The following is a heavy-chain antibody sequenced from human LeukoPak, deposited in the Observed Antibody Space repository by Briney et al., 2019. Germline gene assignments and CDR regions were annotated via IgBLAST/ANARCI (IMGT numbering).Heavy chain of an antibody. CDR2: IGGSGVST. CDR1: GFTFSSYG. V-gene: IGHV3-23*01. Sequence: PGGSLRLSCAASGFTFSSYGMSWVRQAPGKGLEWVSSIGGSGVSTYYADSVKGRFTISRDNSKNTLYLLMNSLRPEDTAVYYCAPLAVADDYFDYWGQGTLVTVSS. J-gene: IGHJ4*02. CDR3: APLAVADDYFDY. D-gene: IGHD6-19*01.